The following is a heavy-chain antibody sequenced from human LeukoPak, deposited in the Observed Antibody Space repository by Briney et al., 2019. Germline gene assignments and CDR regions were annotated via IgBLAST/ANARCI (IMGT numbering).Heavy chain of an antibody. J-gene: IGHJ6*02. CDR2: IYPGDSDT. CDR1: GYSFTSYW. CDR3: ARRPHYYDSSGYSYYYGMDV. V-gene: IGHV5-51*01. Sequence: GESPKISCKGSGYSFTSYWIGWVRQMPGKGLEWMGIIYPGDSDTRYSPSFQGQVTISADKSISTAYLQWSSLKASDTAMYYCARRPHYYDSSGYSYYYGMDVWGQGTTVTVSS. D-gene: IGHD3-22*01.